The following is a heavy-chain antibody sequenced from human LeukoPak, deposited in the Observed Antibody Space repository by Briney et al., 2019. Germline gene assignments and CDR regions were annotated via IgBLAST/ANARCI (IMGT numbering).Heavy chain of an antibody. V-gene: IGHV1-18*03. CDR3: ARVLNPTLYDYYGMDV. CDR1: GYTFTSYG. CDR2: ISVYKGNT. Sequence: ASVKVSCKASGYTFTSYGISWVRQAPGQGLEWMGWISVYKGNTNYAQKLQGRVTLTTDTSTNTAYMELRSLRSDDMAVYYCARVLNPTLYDYYGMDVWGQGTTVTVSS. J-gene: IGHJ6*02.